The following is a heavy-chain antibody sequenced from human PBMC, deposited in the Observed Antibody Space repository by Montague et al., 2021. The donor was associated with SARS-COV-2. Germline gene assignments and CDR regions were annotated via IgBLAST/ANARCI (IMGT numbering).Heavy chain of an antibody. CDR2: IVDSDSST. D-gene: IGHD2/OR15-2a*01. V-gene: IGHV3-23*01. J-gene: IGHJ4*02. CDR3: AKNFPGQFYFDD. Sequence: SLRLSCAVSGFTFTSYAMSWVRQAPGKGLEWVSGIVDSDSSTHYADSVKGRFTISRDDSRNTLYLQMHSLRAEDTAMYYCAKNFPGQFYFDDWGQGTLVAVSS. CDR1: GFTFTSYA.